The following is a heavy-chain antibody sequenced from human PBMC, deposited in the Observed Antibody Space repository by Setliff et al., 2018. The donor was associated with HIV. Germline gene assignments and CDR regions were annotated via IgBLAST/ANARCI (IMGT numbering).Heavy chain of an antibody. Sequence: GGSLRLSCAASGFTLRSYWLSWVRQAPGKGREWVASINEDGSEKNYVDSVKGRFTISRDNAKNSLFLQVNSLRAEDTAVYYCARAVVAYGDLYYFDYWGQGTLVTVSS. D-gene: IGHD4-17*01. V-gene: IGHV3-7*04. CDR2: INEDGSEK. CDR1: GFTLRSYW. J-gene: IGHJ4*02. CDR3: ARAVVAYGDLYYFDY.